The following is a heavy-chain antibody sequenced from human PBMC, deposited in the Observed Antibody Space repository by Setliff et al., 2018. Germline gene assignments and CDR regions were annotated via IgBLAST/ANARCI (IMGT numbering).Heavy chain of an antibody. Sequence: GGSLRLSCAASGFSVSTNYMTWVRQAPGKGPEWVSVIYSGGSAYYVDSVKGRFTISRDNSKNTVFLQMNSLRAEDTAVFYCAKDTTVTYRGFDYWGQGTLVTVSS. CDR1: GFSVSTNY. J-gene: IGHJ4*02. CDR3: AKDTTVTYRGFDY. CDR2: IYSGGSA. V-gene: IGHV3-66*02. D-gene: IGHD1-1*01.